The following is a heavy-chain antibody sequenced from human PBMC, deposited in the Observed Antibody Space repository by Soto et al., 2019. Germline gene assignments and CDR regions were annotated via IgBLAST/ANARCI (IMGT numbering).Heavy chain of an antibody. CDR2: ILYDGKNE. CDR3: AREGGTYNGGGYFDY. D-gene: IGHD1-1*01. V-gene: IGHV3-30*04. J-gene: IGHJ4*02. CDR1: GVTVASSI. Sequence: SLRLCCAASGVTVASSIMHGVRQAPGKRLEWVAFILYDGKNEYYADSVKGRFTISRDNSRVPLYLPMNSLRAEDTAVYHCAREGGTYNGGGYFDYWGQGTLVTVSS.